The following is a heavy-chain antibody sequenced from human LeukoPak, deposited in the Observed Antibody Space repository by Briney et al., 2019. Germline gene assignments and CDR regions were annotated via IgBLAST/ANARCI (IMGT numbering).Heavy chain of an antibody. J-gene: IGHJ4*02. V-gene: IGHV1-2*02. Sequence: ASVKVSCKASGYTFTGYYVHWVRQAPGQGLEWMGWINPNSGGTNYAQKFQGRVTMTRDTSISTAYMELSRLRSDDTAVYYCARDLYDFWSGGFDYWGQGTLVTVSS. CDR2: INPNSGGT. CDR1: GYTFTGYY. D-gene: IGHD3-3*01. CDR3: ARDLYDFWSGGFDY.